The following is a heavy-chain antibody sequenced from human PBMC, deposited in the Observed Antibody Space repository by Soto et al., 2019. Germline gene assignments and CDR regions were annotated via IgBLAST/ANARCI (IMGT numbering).Heavy chain of an antibody. CDR3: ARSSGWYVWFGP. J-gene: IGHJ5*02. CDR2: INAGNGNT. V-gene: IGHV1-3*05. Sequence: QVQLVQSGAEEKKPGASVKVSCKASGYTFTSYAMHWVRQAPGQRLEWMGWINAGNGNTKYSQKYQGRVTITRDTSASTAYMELSSLRSEDTAVYYCARSSGWYVWFGPCGQGTLVTVSS. D-gene: IGHD6-13*01. CDR1: GYTFTSYA.